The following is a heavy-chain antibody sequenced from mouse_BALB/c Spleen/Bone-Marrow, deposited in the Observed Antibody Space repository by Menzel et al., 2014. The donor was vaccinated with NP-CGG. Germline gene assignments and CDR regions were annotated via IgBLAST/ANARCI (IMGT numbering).Heavy chain of an antibody. CDR2: INPDSSTI. V-gene: IGHV4-1*02. CDR3: ERLSYYGRFAY. Sequence: EVKLVDSGGGLVQPGGSLKLSCAASGFDFSRYWMSWVRQAPGKGLEWIGEINPDSSTINYTPSLKDKFIIPRDNAKNTLYLQMSKVRSEDTALYYCERLSYYGRFAYWGQGTLVTVSA. D-gene: IGHD1-1*01. CDR1: GFDFSRYW. J-gene: IGHJ3*01.